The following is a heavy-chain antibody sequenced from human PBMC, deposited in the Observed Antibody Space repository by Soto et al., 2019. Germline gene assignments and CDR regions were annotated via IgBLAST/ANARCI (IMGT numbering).Heavy chain of an antibody. CDR3: AKCRVSAAGVRGYYYYGMDV. Sequence: GGSLRLSCAASGFTFSSYGMHWVRQAPGKGLEWVAVISYDGSNKYYADSVKGRFTISRDNSKNTLYLQMNSLRAEDTAVYYCAKCRVSAAGVRGYYYYGMDVWGQGTTVTVSS. D-gene: IGHD6-13*01. V-gene: IGHV3-30*18. J-gene: IGHJ6*02. CDR1: GFTFSSYG. CDR2: ISYDGSNK.